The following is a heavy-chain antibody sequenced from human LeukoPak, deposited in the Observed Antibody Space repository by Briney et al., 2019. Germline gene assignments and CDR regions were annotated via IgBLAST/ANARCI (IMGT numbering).Heavy chain of an antibody. D-gene: IGHD3-22*01. J-gene: IGHJ4*02. CDR1: GSSISNYY. V-gene: IGHV4-59*01. CDR2: IYYSGST. CDR3: ARARGRPSGYLDY. Sequence: TSETLSLTCTVSGSSISNYYWSWIRQPPGKGLEWIGYIYYSGSTNYNPSLKSRVTISVDTSKNQFSLKLSSVTAADTAVYYCARARGRPSGYLDYWGQGTLVTVSS.